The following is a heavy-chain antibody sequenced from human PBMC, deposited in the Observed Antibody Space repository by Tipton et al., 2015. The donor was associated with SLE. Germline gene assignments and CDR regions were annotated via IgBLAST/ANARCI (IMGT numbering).Heavy chain of an antibody. J-gene: IGHJ3*02. Sequence: GSLRLSCAASGFTFSNYAMSWVRQAPGKGLEWVSSITGSGGSTYYADSVKGRFTISRDSSKNTLYLQMNSLRAEDTAVYFCARDIVVVMAEHAFDIWGQGTMVTVSS. CDR3: ARDIVVVMAEHAFDI. CDR1: GFTFSNYA. D-gene: IGHD2-15*01. CDR2: ITGSGGST. V-gene: IGHV3-23*01.